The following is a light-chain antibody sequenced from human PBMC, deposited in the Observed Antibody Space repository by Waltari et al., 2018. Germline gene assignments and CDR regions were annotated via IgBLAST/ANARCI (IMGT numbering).Light chain of an antibody. CDR3: YSASDNNLVI. Sequence: SYELTQPSSVSVSPGQTARITCSGDILAKTHARWFQQKPGQAPLLVIFQDNLRPSGIPERFSGASSGTTVTWIISGAHVDDEADYHCYSASDNNLVIFGGGTKLTVL. CDR1: ILAKTH. CDR2: QDN. V-gene: IGLV3-27*01. J-gene: IGLJ2*01.